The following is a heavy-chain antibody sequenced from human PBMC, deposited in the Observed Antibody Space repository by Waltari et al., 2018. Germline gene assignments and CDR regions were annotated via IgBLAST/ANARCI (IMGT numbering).Heavy chain of an antibody. J-gene: IGHJ4*02. CDR1: GGTFSSYA. D-gene: IGHD2-2*01. CDR2: IIPIFGTA. CDR3: ARLYCSSTSCYDGSYFDY. Sequence: QVQLVQSGAEVKKPGSSVKVSYKASGGTFSSYAIRWVRQAPGQGLEWMGGIIPIFGTANYAQKFQGRVTITADESTSTAYMELSSLRSEDTAVYYCARLYCSSTSCYDGSYFDYWGQGTLVTVSS. V-gene: IGHV1-69*13.